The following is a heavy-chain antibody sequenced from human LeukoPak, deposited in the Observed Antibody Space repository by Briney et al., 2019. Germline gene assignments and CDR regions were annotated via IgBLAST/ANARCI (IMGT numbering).Heavy chain of an antibody. CDR3: AKALDSGYDVLEAMGY. D-gene: IGHD5-12*01. V-gene: IGHV3-30*02. CDR2: IRYDGGNK. Sequence: GGSLRLSCAASGFTFSSYGMHWVLQAPDKGLEWVAFIRYDGGNKYYADSVKGRFTISRDNSKNTLYLQMNSLRPEDTALYYCAKALDSGYDVLEAMGYWGQGTLVTVSS. J-gene: IGHJ4*02. CDR1: GFTFSSYG.